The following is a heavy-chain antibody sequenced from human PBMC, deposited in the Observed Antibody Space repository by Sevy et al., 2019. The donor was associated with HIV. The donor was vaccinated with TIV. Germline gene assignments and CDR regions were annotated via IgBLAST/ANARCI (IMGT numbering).Heavy chain of an antibody. Sequence: GGSLRLSCAASGFTFSSYSMNWVRQAPGKGLEWVSYISSSSSTIYYADSVKCRFTISRDNAKNSLYLQMNSLRDEDTAVYYCARGHDYGDYGGYYYYYMDVWGKGTTVTVSS. V-gene: IGHV3-48*02. CDR1: GFTFSSYS. J-gene: IGHJ6*03. CDR3: ARGHDYGDYGGYYYYYMDV. CDR2: ISSSSSTI. D-gene: IGHD4-17*01.